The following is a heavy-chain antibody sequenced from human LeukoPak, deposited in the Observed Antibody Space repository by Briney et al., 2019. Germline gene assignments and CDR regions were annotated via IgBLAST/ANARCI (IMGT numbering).Heavy chain of an antibody. V-gene: IGHV4-59*01. Sequence: SETLSLTCAVYGGSFSGYYWSWIRQPPGKGLEWIGYIYYSGSTNYNPSLKSRVTISVDTSKNQFSLKLSSVTAADTAVYYCARDLWFGEFRYWGQGTLVTVSS. CDR1: GGSFSGYY. CDR3: ARDLWFGEFRY. CDR2: IYYSGST. J-gene: IGHJ4*02. D-gene: IGHD3-10*01.